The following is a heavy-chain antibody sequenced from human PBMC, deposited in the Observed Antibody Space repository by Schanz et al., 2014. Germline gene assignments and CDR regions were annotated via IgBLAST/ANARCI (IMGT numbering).Heavy chain of an antibody. Sequence: EVQLVESGGGLVQPGGSLRLSCAASGFTFRTYLMNWVRQAPGKGLEWVSGISGSGGSTYDADSVKGRFTISRDNSKNTLYLQMNSLRAEDTAVYCCAKDHAGSDILTALGNWGQGTLVTVSS. J-gene: IGHJ4*02. V-gene: IGHV3-23*04. CDR3: AKDHAGSDILTALGN. CDR2: ISGSGGST. D-gene: IGHD3-9*01. CDR1: GFTFRTYL.